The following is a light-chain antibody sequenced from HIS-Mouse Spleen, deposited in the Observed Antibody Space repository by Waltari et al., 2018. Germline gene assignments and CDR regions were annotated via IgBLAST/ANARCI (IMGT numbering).Light chain of an antibody. J-gene: IGLJ3*02. Sequence: QSVLTQPPSASGTPGQRVTISCSGSSSNIGRHYVYSSQQLPGTAPQLLIYRNNQRPSGVPDRFSGSKSGTSASLAISGLRSEDEADYYCAAWDDSLSGPWVFGGGTKLTVL. CDR2: RNN. V-gene: IGLV1-47*01. CDR3: AAWDDSLSGPWV. CDR1: SSNIGRHY.